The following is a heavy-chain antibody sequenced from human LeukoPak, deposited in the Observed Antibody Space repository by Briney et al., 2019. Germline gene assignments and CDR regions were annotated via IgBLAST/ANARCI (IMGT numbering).Heavy chain of an antibody. V-gene: IGHV3-30*02. Sequence: PGGSLRLSCAASGFTFSSYWMSWVRQAPGKGLEWVAFIRYDGSNKYYADSVKGRFTISRDNSKNTLYLQMNSLRAEDTAVYYCAKDRGPIFKVLDYWGQGTLVTVSS. D-gene: IGHD3-10*01. CDR2: IRYDGSNK. J-gene: IGHJ4*02. CDR3: AKDRGPIFKVLDY. CDR1: GFTFSSYW.